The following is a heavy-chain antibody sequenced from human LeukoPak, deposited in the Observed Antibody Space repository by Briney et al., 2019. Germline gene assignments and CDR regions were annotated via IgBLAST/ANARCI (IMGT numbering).Heavy chain of an antibody. Sequence: KPSETPSLTCTVSGGSISSSSYYSGWIRQPPGKGLEWIGSIYYSGSTYYNPSLKSRVTISVDTSKNQFSLKLSSVTAADTAVYYCARLISRDIVVVWGNDVGWFDPWGQGTLVTVSS. V-gene: IGHV4-39*01. CDR1: GGSISSSSYY. J-gene: IGHJ5*02. CDR3: ARLISRDIVVVWGNDVGWFDP. CDR2: IYYSGST. D-gene: IGHD2-15*01.